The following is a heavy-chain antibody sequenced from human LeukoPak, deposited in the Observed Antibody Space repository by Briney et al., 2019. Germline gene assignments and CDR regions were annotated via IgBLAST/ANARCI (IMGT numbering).Heavy chain of an antibody. Sequence: TSSETLSLTCTVSGGSISSSSYYWGWIRQPPGKGLEWIGSIYYSGSTYYNPSLKSRVTISVDTSKNQFSLKLSSVTAADTAVYYCARLGNYYDSSGYYYAYYFDYWGQGTLVTVPS. J-gene: IGHJ4*02. CDR3: ARLGNYYDSSGYYYAYYFDY. CDR1: GGSISSSSYY. V-gene: IGHV4-39*01. D-gene: IGHD3-22*01. CDR2: IYYSGST.